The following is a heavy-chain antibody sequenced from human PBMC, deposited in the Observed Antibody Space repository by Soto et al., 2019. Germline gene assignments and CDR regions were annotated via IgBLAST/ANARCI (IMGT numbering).Heavy chain of an antibody. CDR3: AKDHGYGSYYFDY. D-gene: IGHD3-10*01. V-gene: IGHV3-74*01. CDR2: INSDGSST. J-gene: IGHJ4*02. CDR1: GFTFSSYW. Sequence: PGGSLRLSCAASGFTFSSYWMHWVRQAPGKGLVWVSRINSDGSSTSYADSVKGRFTISRDNAKNTLYLQMNSLRAEDTAVYYCAKDHGYGSYYFDYWGQGTLVTVSS.